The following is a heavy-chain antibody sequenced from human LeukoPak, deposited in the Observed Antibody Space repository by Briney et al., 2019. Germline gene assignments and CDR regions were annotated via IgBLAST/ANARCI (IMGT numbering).Heavy chain of an antibody. CDR2: ISSGSKYI. CDR1: GFTFSSYS. CDR3: ARALSYSYGSMDF. Sequence: GGSLRLSCAASGFTFSSYSMNWVRQAPGKGLQWVSSISSGSKYIYNADSVKGRFTISRDNAKNSLYLQMNSLRAEDTAVYYCARALSYSYGSMDFWGQGTLVIVSS. V-gene: IGHV3-21*01. J-gene: IGHJ4*02. D-gene: IGHD5-18*01.